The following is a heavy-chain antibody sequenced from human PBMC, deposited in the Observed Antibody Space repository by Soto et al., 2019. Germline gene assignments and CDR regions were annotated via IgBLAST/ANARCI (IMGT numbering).Heavy chain of an antibody. CDR3: ARDTAELYYTEPSRAFDV. CDR1: GGAFNNYV. Sequence: QVQLVQSGAEMKTPGSSVNVSCTLSGGAFNNYVISWVRQAPGQGLEWVGSIVPIYRSSLFAQKFQGRVTLSADETTNTVYMELSGLTSEDTAVYFCARDTAELYYTEPSRAFDVWGQGTLITVSS. CDR2: IVPIYRSS. D-gene: IGHD3-10*01. J-gene: IGHJ3*01. V-gene: IGHV1-69*18.